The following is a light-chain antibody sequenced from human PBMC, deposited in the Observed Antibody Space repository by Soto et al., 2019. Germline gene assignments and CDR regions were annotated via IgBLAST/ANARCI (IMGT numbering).Light chain of an antibody. V-gene: IGKV1-33*01. CDR2: DAF. CDR1: QDIVTH. Sequence: DIQRTQSPPSLSASVGDRVTFTCQASQDIVTHLNWYQQSSGKAPRHVISDAFYLATGVPSRFSGGGSGTHFTFTISSLRPEDVATYYCQHSDHLPLFGPGTKVDI. CDR3: QHSDHLPL. J-gene: IGKJ3*01.